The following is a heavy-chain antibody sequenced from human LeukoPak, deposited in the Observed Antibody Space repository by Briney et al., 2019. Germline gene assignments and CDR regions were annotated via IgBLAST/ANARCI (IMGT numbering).Heavy chain of an antibody. V-gene: IGHV3-9*01. Sequence: GGSLRLSCAASGFTFDDYAMHWVRQLPGKGLEWVSGISWNSGSIVCADSVKGRFTISRDNAKSSLYLQMNSLRAEDTALYYCAKNWGSGSYDPYFDYWGQGTLVTVSS. J-gene: IGHJ4*02. CDR1: GFTFDDYA. CDR3: AKNWGSGSYDPYFDY. D-gene: IGHD1-26*01. CDR2: ISWNSGSI.